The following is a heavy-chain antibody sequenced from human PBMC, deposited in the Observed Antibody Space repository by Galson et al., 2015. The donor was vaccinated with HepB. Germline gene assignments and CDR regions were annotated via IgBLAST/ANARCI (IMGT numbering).Heavy chain of an antibody. V-gene: IGHV3-30*04. Sequence: SLRLSCAASGFTFSSYAMHWVRQAPGKGLEWVAVISYDGSNKYYADSVKGRFTISRDNSKNTLYLQMNSLRAEDTAVYYCARVSHAHYDILTGSSDYWGQGTLVTVSS. CDR3: ARVSHAHYDILTGSSDY. D-gene: IGHD3-9*01. CDR1: GFTFSSYA. CDR2: ISYDGSNK. J-gene: IGHJ4*02.